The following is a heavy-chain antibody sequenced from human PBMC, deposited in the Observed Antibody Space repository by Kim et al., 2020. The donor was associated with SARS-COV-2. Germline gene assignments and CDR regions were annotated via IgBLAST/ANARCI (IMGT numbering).Heavy chain of an antibody. J-gene: IGHJ3*02. D-gene: IGHD2-2*01. CDR3: ARHMRRAFDT. V-gene: IGHV4-34*12. CDR2: IFDSGIT. Sequence: SETLSLTSAVYGGPFSGYYWTWIRQPPGEGLEWVGEIFDSGITKYNPSLKSRLTISVDTSKNLFSLKLTSVTAADTAIYYCARHMRRAFDTWGQGTMVTVSS. CDR1: GGPFSGYY.